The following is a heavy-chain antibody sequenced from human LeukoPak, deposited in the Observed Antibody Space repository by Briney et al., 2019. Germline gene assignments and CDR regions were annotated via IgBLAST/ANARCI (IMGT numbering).Heavy chain of an antibody. V-gene: IGHV4-39*01. D-gene: IGHD6-19*01. CDR3: ARQIAVAHFDY. J-gene: IGHJ4*02. Sequence: PSETLSLTCSVSGGSINNSSYLWVCIRQPPGRGREGIGIVYFSGSTYYNPSLRSRVTISVDTSKSQFSLKLNSVTAADTAVYYCARQIAVAHFDYWGQGTLVTVSS. CDR1: GGSINNSSYL. CDR2: VYFSGST.